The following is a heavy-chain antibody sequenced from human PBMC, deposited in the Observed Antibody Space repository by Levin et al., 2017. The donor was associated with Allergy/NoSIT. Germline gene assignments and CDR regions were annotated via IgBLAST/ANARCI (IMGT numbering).Heavy chain of an antibody. Sequence: SETLSLTCTVSGGSISSSYWSWIWQPPGKGLEWIGYIYYTGSTNYNPSLKSRVTISLDTSKNQFSLKLSSVTAADTAVYYCARGGPGSYYMRFDYWGQGTLVTVSS. V-gene: IGHV4-59*01. CDR3: ARGGPGSYYMRFDY. CDR1: GGSISSSY. CDR2: IYYTGST. J-gene: IGHJ4*02. D-gene: IGHD3-10*01.